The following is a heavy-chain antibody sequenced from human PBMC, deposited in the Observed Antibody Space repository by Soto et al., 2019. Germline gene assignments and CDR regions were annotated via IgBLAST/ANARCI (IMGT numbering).Heavy chain of an antibody. Sequence: TLALTCTVSGGPISSGGYYWSWIRQHPGKGLEWIGYIYYSGSTYYNPSLKSRVTISVDTSKNQFSLKLSSVTAADTAVYYCPRESNSTAYYDVKYWGQANLVT. CDR3: PRESNSTAYYDVKY. D-gene: IGHD3-22*01. CDR1: GGPISSGGYY. V-gene: IGHV4-31*03. CDR2: IYYSGST. J-gene: IGHJ4*02.